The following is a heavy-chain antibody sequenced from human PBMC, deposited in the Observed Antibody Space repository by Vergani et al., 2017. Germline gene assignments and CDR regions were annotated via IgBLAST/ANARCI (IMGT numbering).Heavy chain of an antibody. CDR3: TKGSRGYTGYFFDY. J-gene: IGHJ4*02. CDR1: GFIFSNYA. V-gene: IGHV3-23*01. Sequence: VQLLESGGGLVPPGGSLKLSCAGSGFIFSNYAMNWVRQAPGKGLEWISGIGGTGGSGGTTYYSDSVKGRFTISRDNSENTLHLQMNSLRADDTAVYYCTKGSRGYTGYFFDYWGQGTLATVSS. CDR2: IGGTGGSGGTT. D-gene: IGHD5-12*01.